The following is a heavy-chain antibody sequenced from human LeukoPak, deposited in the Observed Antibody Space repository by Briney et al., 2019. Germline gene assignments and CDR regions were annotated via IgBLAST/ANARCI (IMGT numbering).Heavy chain of an antibody. CDR3: ARDGYCSSTSCYTDYFDY. J-gene: IGHJ4*02. CDR2: MNPNSGNT. D-gene: IGHD2-2*02. V-gene: IGHV1-8*01. Sequence: GASVKVSCKASGYTFTSYDINWVRQATGQGLEWMGWMNPNSGNTGCTQKFQGRVTMTRDTSISTAYMELRSLRSDDTAVYYCARDGYCSSTSCYTDYFDYWGQGTLVTVSS. CDR1: GYTFTSYD.